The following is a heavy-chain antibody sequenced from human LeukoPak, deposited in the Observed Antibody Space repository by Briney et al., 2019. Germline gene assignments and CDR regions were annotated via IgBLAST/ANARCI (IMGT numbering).Heavy chain of an antibody. J-gene: IGHJ6*03. CDR3: ARQYDFWSGYYPNSYYYYYMDV. Sequence: GGSLRLSCAASGFTFRDYYMSWIRQAPGKGLEWVSYISSSGSTIYYGDSVKGRFTISRDNDKNSLYLQMNRLRAEDTAVHYCARQYDFWSGYYPNSYYYYYMDVWGKGTTVTVSS. CDR2: ISSSGSTI. V-gene: IGHV3-11*04. D-gene: IGHD3-3*01. CDR1: GFTFRDYY.